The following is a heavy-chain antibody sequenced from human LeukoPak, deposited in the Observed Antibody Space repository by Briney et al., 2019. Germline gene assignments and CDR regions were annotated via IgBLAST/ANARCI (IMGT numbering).Heavy chain of an antibody. D-gene: IGHD2-2*01. CDR2: IIPIFGTA. CDR1: GYTFTSYG. V-gene: IGHV1-69*13. J-gene: IGHJ5*02. CDR3: ARGGYCSSTSCYSRGWFDP. Sequence: ASVRVSCKASGYTFTSYGISWVRQAPGQGLEWMGGIIPIFGTANYAQKFQGRVTITADESTSTAYMELSSLRSEDTAVYYCARGGYCSSTSCYSRGWFDPWGQGTLVTVSS.